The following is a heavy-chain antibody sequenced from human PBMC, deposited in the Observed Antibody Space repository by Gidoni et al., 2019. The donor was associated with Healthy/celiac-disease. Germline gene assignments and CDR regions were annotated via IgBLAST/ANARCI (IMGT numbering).Heavy chain of an antibody. J-gene: IGHJ4*02. CDR1: GLTFSNYA. CDR3: ASVRVGAFDY. CDR2: ISYDGSNK. D-gene: IGHD1-26*01. Sequence: QVQLVESGGGVVQPGKALRLSCSASGLTFSNYAMHWVRQAPGKGLALVAVISYDGSNKFYADSVKGRFTISRDNSKNTLYLQMNSLRAEDTAVYYCASVRVGAFDYWGQGTLVTVSS. V-gene: IGHV3-30-3*01.